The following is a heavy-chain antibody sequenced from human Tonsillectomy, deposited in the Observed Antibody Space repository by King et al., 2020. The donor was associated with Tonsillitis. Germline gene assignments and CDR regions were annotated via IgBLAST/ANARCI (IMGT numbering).Heavy chain of an antibody. CDR3: ARGTFTQGWFDP. V-gene: IGHV4-59*01. CDR1: GGSISSYY. J-gene: IGHJ5*02. D-gene: IGHD3-16*01. Sequence: VQLQESGPGLVKPSETLSLTCTVSGGSISSYYWSWIRQPPGKGLEWIGYIYYSGSTNYNPSLQSRVTISVDTSKNQFSLKLSSVTAADTAVYYCARGTFTQGWFDPWGQGTLVTVSS. CDR2: IYYSGST.